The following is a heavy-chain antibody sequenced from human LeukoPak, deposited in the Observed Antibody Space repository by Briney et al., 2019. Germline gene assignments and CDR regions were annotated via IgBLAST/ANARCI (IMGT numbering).Heavy chain of an antibody. V-gene: IGHV3-23*01. CDR3: AKAGSYGPYRYYFDY. CDR2: ISSSGGST. Sequence: GGSLRLSCAASGFTFSSYALSWVRQAPGKGLEWVSAISSSGGSTYYADSVKGQFTISRDNSKNTLYLQMSSLRADDTAVYYCAKAGSYGPYRYYFDYWGQGTLVTVSS. CDR1: GFTFSSYA. D-gene: IGHD5-18*01. J-gene: IGHJ4*02.